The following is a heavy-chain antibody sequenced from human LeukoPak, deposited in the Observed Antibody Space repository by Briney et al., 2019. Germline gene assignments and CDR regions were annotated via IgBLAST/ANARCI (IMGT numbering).Heavy chain of an antibody. CDR3: ARTYYETSGHYLGY. CDR1: GGSFSGYY. D-gene: IGHD3-22*01. J-gene: IGHJ4*02. V-gene: IGHV4-34*01. CDR2: INHSGST. Sequence: SETLSPTCAVYGGSFSGYYWSWIRQPPGKGLEWIGEINHSGSTNYNPSLKSRVIISVDTSKNQFSLELNSVTAADTAVYYCARTYYETSGHYLGYWGQGNQVTVPS.